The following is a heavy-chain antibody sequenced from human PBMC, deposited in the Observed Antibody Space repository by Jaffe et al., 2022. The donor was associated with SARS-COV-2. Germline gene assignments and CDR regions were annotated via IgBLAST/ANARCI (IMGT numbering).Heavy chain of an antibody. J-gene: IGHJ3*02. CDR1: GGTFSSYT. CDR3: ARRFGDGDIIEGAFDI. D-gene: IGHD3-16*01. Sequence: QVQLVQSGAEVKKPGSSVKVSCKASGGTFSSYTISWVRQAPGQGLEWMGRIIPILGIANYAQKFQGRVTITADKSTSTAYMELSSLRSEDTAVYYCARRFGDGDIIEGAFDIWGQGTMVTVSS. V-gene: IGHV1-69*02. CDR2: IIPILGIA.